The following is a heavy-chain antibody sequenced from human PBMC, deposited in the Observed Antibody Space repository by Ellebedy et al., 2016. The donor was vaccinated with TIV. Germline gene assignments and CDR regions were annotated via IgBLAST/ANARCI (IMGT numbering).Heavy chain of an antibody. CDR1: GDSISSSNW. V-gene: IGHV4-4*02. CDR2: SDPSGNT. J-gene: IGHJ4*02. Sequence: MPSETLSLTCTVSGDSISSSNWWNWVRQSPGKGLEWIGESDPSGNTNYNPSLKSRVTISVDTSKNQFSLNLSSVTAADTAVYYCARQGMARFFDWTFDYWGQGTLVTVSS. CDR3: ARQGMARFFDWTFDY. D-gene: IGHD3-9*01.